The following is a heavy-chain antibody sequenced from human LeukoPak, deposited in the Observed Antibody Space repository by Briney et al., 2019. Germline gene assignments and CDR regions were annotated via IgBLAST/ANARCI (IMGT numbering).Heavy chain of an antibody. V-gene: IGHV3-20*04. Sequence: PGGSLRLSCAASGFTFDDYGTSWVRQAPGKGLEWVSGINWNGGSTGYADSVKGRFTISRDNAKNSLYLQMNSLRAEDTALYYCARAPITMIVVAKARELGYYMDVWGKGTTVTVSS. J-gene: IGHJ6*03. D-gene: IGHD3-22*01. CDR1: GFTFDDYG. CDR3: ARAPITMIVVAKARELGYYMDV. CDR2: INWNGGST.